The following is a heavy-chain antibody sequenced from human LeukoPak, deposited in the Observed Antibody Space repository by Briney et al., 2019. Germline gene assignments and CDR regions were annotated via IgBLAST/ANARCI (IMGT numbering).Heavy chain of an antibody. CDR1: GGSFSNYY. D-gene: IGHD3-10*01. V-gene: IGHV4-39*01. CDR2: IYYSGNT. CDR3: ARQIRFGDPWYFDN. J-gene: IGHJ4*02. Sequence: SETLSLTCAVYGGSFSNYYWNWSRQPPGKGLEWIGSIYYSGNTYYNPSLKSRVTISVDTSKNQFSLKLSSVTAADTAVFYCARQIRFGDPWYFDNWGQGTLVTVSS.